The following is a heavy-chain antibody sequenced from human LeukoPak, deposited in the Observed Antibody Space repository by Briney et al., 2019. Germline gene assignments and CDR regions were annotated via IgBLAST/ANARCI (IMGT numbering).Heavy chain of an antibody. CDR3: AKNGDRGAYCTGGTCYPYFYYYMDV. Sequence: GSLRLSCAASGITFSSYGMSWVRQAPGKGLEWVSSISSTGGTTYYADSVKGRFTISRDNSKNTLYLQMNSLRAEDTAIYYCAKNGDRGAYCTGGTCYPYFYYYMDVWGKGTTVTI. J-gene: IGHJ6*03. D-gene: IGHD2-15*01. CDR1: GITFSSYG. V-gene: IGHV3-23*01. CDR2: ISSTGGTT.